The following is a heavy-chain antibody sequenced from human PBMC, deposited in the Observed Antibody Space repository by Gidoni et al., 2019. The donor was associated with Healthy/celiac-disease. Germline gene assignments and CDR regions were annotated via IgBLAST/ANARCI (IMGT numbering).Heavy chain of an antibody. J-gene: IGHJ5*02. Sequence: EVQLVESGGGLVQPGGSLRLSCAASGFTFSSYSMNWVRQAPGKGLEWVSYISSSSSTIYYADSVKGRFTISRDNAKNSLYLQMNSLRAEDTAVYYCARDGRNSCNHWGQGTLVTVSS. CDR3: ARDGRNSCNH. D-gene: IGHD1-7*01. CDR1: GFTFSSYS. CDR2: ISSSSSTI. V-gene: IGHV3-48*01.